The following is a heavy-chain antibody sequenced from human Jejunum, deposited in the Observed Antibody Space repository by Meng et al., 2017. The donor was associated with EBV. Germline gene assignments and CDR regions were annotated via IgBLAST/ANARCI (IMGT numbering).Heavy chain of an antibody. Sequence: QVQLQESGPGLVKPSDTLSLDGAVSGYSMSNSNWWGWIRQPPGKGLEWIGYIYYTGTTYYNPSLKSRVTMSIDTSKNHFSLKLTSVTTMDTAVYYCAKRMPGTGFDYWGQGTLVIVSS. CDR1: GYSMSNSNW. J-gene: IGHJ4*02. D-gene: IGHD1-1*01. CDR2: IYYTGTT. CDR3: AKRMPGTGFDY. V-gene: IGHV4-28*01.